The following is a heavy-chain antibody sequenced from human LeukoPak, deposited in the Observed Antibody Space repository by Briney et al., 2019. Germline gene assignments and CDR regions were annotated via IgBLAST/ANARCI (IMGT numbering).Heavy chain of an antibody. CDR2: ISGSGDST. V-gene: IGHV3-23*01. D-gene: IGHD1-26*01. Sequence: GGSLRLSCAASGFTFSTYAMNWVRQAPGKGLEWVSVISGSGDSTYYADSVKGRFTISRDNSKNTLYLQMNSLRAEDTAVFYCAKDSTYSGNYHSNYWGQGTLVTVSS. CDR1: GFTFSTYA. J-gene: IGHJ4*02. CDR3: AKDSTYSGNYHSNY.